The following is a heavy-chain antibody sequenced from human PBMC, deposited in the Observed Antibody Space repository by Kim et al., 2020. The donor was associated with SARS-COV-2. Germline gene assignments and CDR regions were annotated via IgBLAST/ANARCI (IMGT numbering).Heavy chain of an antibody. D-gene: IGHD6-13*01. V-gene: IGHV1-8*01. Sequence: QKFQGRVTMTRNTSISTAYMELSSLRSEDTAVYYCARESPVGSSSNRDDYWGQGTLVTVSS. CDR3: ARESPVGSSSNRDDY. J-gene: IGHJ4*02.